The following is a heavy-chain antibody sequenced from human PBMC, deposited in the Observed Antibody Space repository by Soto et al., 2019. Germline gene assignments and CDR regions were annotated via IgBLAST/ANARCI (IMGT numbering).Heavy chain of an antibody. CDR2: INPNSGGT. D-gene: IGHD6-19*01. CDR3: ARVAVAVYNWFDP. Sequence: ASVKVSCKASGYTFTGYYMHWVRQAPGQGLEWMGRINPNSGGTNYAQKFQGSVTMTRDTSISTAYMELSRLRSDDTAVYYCARVAVAVYNWFDPWGQGTLVTVSS. CDR1: GYTFTGYY. J-gene: IGHJ5*02. V-gene: IGHV1-2*06.